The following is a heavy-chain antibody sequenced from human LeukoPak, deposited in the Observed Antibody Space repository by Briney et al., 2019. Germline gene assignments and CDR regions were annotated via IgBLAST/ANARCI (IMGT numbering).Heavy chain of an antibody. CDR1: GFSFSNFW. Sequence: GGSLRLSCAASGFSFSNFWMHWGSQAPGEGLVWVSRISPDGSETTYADSVKGRFTISRDNAKNTLYLQLSTLRTEDKAGYYCARDMWGSFDYWGQGALVTVSS. CDR3: ARDMWGSFDY. D-gene: IGHD7-27*01. V-gene: IGHV3-74*01. CDR2: ISPDGSET. J-gene: IGHJ4*02.